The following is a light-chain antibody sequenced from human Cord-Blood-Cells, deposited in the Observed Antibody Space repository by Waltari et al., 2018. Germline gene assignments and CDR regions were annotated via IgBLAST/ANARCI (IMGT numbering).Light chain of an antibody. V-gene: IGLV2-8*01. CDR1: SSDVGGYNY. J-gene: IGLJ3*02. CDR3: SSYAGSNNLV. CDR2: EVS. Sequence: QPALTHPPPASGSPGQPVTISCTGTSSDVGGYNYVPWYQQHPGKAPKLMIYEVSKRPSGVPDRFSGSKSGNTASLTVSGLQAEDEADYYCSSYAGSNNLVFGGGTKLTVL.